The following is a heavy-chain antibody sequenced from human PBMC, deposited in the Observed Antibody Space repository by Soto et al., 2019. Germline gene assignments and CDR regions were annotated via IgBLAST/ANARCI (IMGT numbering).Heavy chain of an antibody. J-gene: IGHJ4*02. CDR1: GGTFSSYA. Sequence: ASVKVSCKASGGTFSSYAISWVRQAPGQGLEWMGGIIPIFGTANYAQKFQGRVTITADESTSTAYMELSSLRSEDTAVYYCARGNAVWSYFDYWGQGTLVTVYS. V-gene: IGHV1-69*13. CDR2: IIPIFGTA. CDR3: ARGNAVWSYFDY. D-gene: IGHD2-8*01.